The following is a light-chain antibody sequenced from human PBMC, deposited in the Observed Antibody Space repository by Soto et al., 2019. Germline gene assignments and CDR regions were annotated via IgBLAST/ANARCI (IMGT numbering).Light chain of an antibody. CDR1: SSDVGGYNY. J-gene: IGLJ1*01. V-gene: IGLV2-14*01. CDR2: EDS. Sequence: QSALTQPASVSGSPGQSITISCTGTSSDVGGYNYVSWYQQHPGKAPKLMIYEDSNRPSGVSNRFSGSKSGNTASLTISGLQAEDEDDYYCSSYTSSSTLGVFGTGTKVTVL. CDR3: SSYTSSSTLGV.